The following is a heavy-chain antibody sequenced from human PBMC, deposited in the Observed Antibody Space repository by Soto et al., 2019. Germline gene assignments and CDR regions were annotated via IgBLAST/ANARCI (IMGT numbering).Heavy chain of an antibody. V-gene: IGHV1-18*01. CDR1: GYTFTSYG. CDR2: ISAYNGNT. D-gene: IGHD3-9*01. J-gene: IGHJ4*02. CDR3: ARDPVLRYFDWLHYFDY. Sequence: ASVKVSCKASGYTFTSYGISWVRQAPGQGLEWMGWISAYNGNTNYAQKLQGRVTMTTDTSTSTAYMELRSLRSDDTAVYYCARDPVLRYFDWLHYFDYWGQGTLVTVS.